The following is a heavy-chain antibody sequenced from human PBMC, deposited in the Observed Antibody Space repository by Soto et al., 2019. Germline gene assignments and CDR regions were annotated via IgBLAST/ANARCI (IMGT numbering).Heavy chain of an antibody. Sequence: TLSLTCTVSGFSVSSGGYYWSWIRQHPGKGLEWIGYIYYSGSTYYNPSLKSRVTISVDTSKNQFSLKLSSVTTADTAVYYCARDSYYYDSSGYPSWGFDPSGKGTLVTVSS. D-gene: IGHD3-22*01. V-gene: IGHV4-31*03. CDR2: IYYSGST. CDR3: ARDSYYYDSSGYPSWGFDP. J-gene: IGHJ5*02. CDR1: GFSVSSGGYY.